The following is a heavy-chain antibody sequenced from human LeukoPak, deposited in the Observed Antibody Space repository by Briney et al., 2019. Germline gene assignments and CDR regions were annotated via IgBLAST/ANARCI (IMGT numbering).Heavy chain of an antibody. J-gene: IGHJ4*02. V-gene: IGHV4-34*01. CDR2: INHSGST. Sequence: KPSETLSLTCAVYGGSFSGYYWSWIRQPPGKGLEWIGEINHSGSTNYNPSLKSRVTISVDTSKNQFSLKLSSVTAADTAVYYCARGQSYYDFWSGYYYWGQGTLVTVSS. CDR3: ARGQSYYDFWSGYYY. D-gene: IGHD3-3*01. CDR1: GGSFSGYY.